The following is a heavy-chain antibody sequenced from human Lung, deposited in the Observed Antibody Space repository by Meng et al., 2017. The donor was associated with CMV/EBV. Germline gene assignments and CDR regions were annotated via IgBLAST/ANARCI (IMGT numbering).Heavy chain of an antibody. CDR2: VNPYNGDG. CDR3: VRAVHGLEI. CDR1: GYTLTTYG. Sequence: SVKVSCKASGYTLTTYGINWVRQAPGQGLEWMGWVNPYNGDGGYAQRFQGRVTVTTDTSINTAYLELSSLRSDDTAVYYCVRAVHGLEIWGQGTTVTVSS. V-gene: IGHV1-8*01. D-gene: IGHD4-17*01. J-gene: IGHJ6*02.